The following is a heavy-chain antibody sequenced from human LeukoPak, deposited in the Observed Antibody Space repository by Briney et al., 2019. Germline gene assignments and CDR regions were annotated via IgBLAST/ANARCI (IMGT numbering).Heavy chain of an antibody. V-gene: IGHV1-8*01. D-gene: IGHD6-13*01. Sequence: ASVKVSCKASGYTFTSYDINWVRQATGQGLEWMGWMNPNSGNTGYAQKFQGRVTMTRNTSISTAYMELSSLRSEDTAVYYCARELGVGGRQAGIASHWGQGTLVTVSS. J-gene: IGHJ4*02. CDR3: ARELGVGGRQAGIASH. CDR1: GYTFTSYD. CDR2: MNPNSGNT.